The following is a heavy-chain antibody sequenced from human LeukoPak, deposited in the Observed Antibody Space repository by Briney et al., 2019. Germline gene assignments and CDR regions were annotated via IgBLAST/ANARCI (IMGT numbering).Heavy chain of an antibody. J-gene: IGHJ4*02. V-gene: IGHV4-59*02. CDR2: IYYTGT. CDR1: GGSVSDYY. Sequence: SETLSLTCTVSGGSVSDYYWSWIRQSPGKGLEWIGYIYYTGTSYNPSLKSRVTISADTSKNQFSLNLSSVTAADTAVYYCARGIAAAGTDYWGQGTLVTVSS. D-gene: IGHD6-13*01. CDR3: ARGIAAAGTDY.